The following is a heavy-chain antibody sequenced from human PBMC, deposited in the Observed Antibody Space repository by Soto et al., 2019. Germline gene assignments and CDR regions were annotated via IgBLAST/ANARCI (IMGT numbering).Heavy chain of an antibody. V-gene: IGHV3-21*06. CDR2: ISSTTNYI. CDR3: ASESGDLTSHFDY. J-gene: IGHJ4*02. CDR1: GFTFTRYS. Sequence: EVPLVESGGGLVKPGGSLRLSCAASGFTFTRYSMNWVLQAPGKGLEWVSSISSTTNYIYYGDSMKGRFTISRDNAKNSRYREMNSLRAEDTAVNFCASESGDLTSHFDYWGQGTLVTVSS. D-gene: IGHD3-10*01.